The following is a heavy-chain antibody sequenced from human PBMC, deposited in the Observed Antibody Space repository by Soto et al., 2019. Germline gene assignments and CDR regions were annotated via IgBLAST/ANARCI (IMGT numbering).Heavy chain of an antibody. CDR1: GGSISSGNYY. Sequence: SETLSLTCTVSGGSISSGNYYWSWIRQPPGKGLEWIGFISYSGSTYYSTSLKSRVTISVDTSKNQFSLKLSSVTAADTAVYYCARGPPFGYWGQGTLVTVSS. V-gene: IGHV4-30-4*01. CDR2: ISYSGST. J-gene: IGHJ4*02. D-gene: IGHD3-10*01. CDR3: ARGPPFGY.